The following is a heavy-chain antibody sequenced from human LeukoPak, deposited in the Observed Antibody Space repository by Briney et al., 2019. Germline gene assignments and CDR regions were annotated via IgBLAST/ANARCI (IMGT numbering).Heavy chain of an antibody. Sequence: PSETLSLTCTVSGGSISSYYWSWIRQPPGKGLEWIGDIYYSGSTNYNPSLKSRVTISVDTSKNQFSLKLSSVTAADTAVYYCARGGYCSSTSCYWYFDLWGRGTLVTVSS. J-gene: IGHJ2*01. CDR2: IYYSGST. CDR1: GGSISSYY. V-gene: IGHV4-59*01. D-gene: IGHD2-2*01. CDR3: ARGGYCSSTSCYWYFDL.